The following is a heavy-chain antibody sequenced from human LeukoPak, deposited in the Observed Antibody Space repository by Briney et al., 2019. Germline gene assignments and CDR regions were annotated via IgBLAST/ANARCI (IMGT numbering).Heavy chain of an antibody. J-gene: IGHJ4*02. V-gene: IGHV4-4*02. Sequence: SDTLSLTCAVSGGSISSRNWLGWVRQPPGKGLELIGGIYHSGSTNYNPSLKSRVTISVDKSKNQFSLKLRSVPAADTVVYYGASKGTADGGNSGFDYWGQGTLVTVSS. D-gene: IGHD4-23*01. CDR3: ASKGTADGGNSGFDY. CDR2: IYHSGST. CDR1: GGSISSRNW.